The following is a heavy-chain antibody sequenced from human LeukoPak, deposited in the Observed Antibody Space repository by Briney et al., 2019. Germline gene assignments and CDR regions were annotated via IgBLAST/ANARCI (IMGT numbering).Heavy chain of an antibody. CDR3: GKDPYGAGTSFDW. CDR1: GFTFYDYT. Sequence: GVSVTLSCAASGFTFYDYTMLWLRQAPGKGLEWGSLISWDGGSTYYAVSVRGRFTISRDNSKNSLYLKMNSLRTEHTALYYCGKDPYGAGTSFDWWGQGNLVTVSS. CDR2: ISWDGGST. J-gene: IGHJ4*02. D-gene: IGHD3-10*01. V-gene: IGHV3-43*01.